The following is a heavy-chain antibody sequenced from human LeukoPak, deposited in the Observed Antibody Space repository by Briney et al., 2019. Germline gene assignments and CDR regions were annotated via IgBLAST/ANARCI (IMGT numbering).Heavy chain of an antibody. D-gene: IGHD3-22*01. Sequence: GRSLRLSCAASGFTVSSNYMSWVRQAPGKGLEWVSAIYSGGSTYYADSVKGRFTISRDNSKNTLYLQMTSLGAENTAVYYSAKAPTYYLLDYWGQGTLVTVSS. V-gene: IGHV3-53*01. J-gene: IGHJ4*02. CDR1: GFTVSSNY. CDR2: IYSGGST. CDR3: AKAPTYYLLDY.